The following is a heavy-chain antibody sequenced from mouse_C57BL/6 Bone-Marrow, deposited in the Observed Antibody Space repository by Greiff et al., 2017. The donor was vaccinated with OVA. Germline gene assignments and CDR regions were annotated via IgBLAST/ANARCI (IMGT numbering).Heavy chain of an antibody. CDR3: ARRDYSNYGAMDY. J-gene: IGHJ4*01. CDR2: IDPSDSYT. D-gene: IGHD2-5*01. Sequence: QVQLQQPGAELVMPGASVKLSCKASGYTFTSYWMHWVKQRPGQGLEWIGEIDPSDSYTNYNQKFKGKSTLTVDKSSSTAYMQLRSLTSADSAVYYSARRDYSNYGAMDYGGQGTSLTVSS. V-gene: IGHV1-69*01. CDR1: GYTFTSYW.